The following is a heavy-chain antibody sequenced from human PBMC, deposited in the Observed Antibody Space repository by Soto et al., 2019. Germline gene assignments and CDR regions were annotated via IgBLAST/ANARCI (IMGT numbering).Heavy chain of an antibody. CDR3: ARVGGDDFGDSGGFDY. CDR2: IYYSGRT. V-gene: IGHV4-61*03. J-gene: IGHJ4*02. Sequence: WETLSLTCTVSGGSISSCGFYWGWIRHPPGKGLEWIGYIYYSGRTNYNPSLKSRVSISVDTSKSHFSLQLRSVTAADTAVYYCARVGGDDFGDSGGFDYWGQGTLVTVSS. CDR1: GGSISSCGFY. D-gene: IGHD4-17*01.